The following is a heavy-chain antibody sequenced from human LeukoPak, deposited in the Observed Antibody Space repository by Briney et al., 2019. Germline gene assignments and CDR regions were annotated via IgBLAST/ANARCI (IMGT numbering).Heavy chain of an antibody. CDR2: ISSSSSYI. J-gene: IGHJ6*02. D-gene: IGHD2-2*02. Sequence: GGSLRLSCAASGFTFSSYSMNWVRQAPGKGLEWVSSISSSSSYIYYADSVKGRFTISRDNAKNSLYLQMNSLRAEDTAVYYCARLPVGYCSSTSRYTDYYYYGMDVWGQGTTVTVSS. CDR3: ARLPVGYCSSTSRYTDYYYYGMDV. V-gene: IGHV3-21*01. CDR1: GFTFSSYS.